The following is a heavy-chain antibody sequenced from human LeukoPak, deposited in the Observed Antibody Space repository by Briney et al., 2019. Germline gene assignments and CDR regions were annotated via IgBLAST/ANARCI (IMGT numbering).Heavy chain of an antibody. Sequence: PGGSLRLSCAASGFTFSSYWMHWVRQAPGKGLVWVSGISPSGDILYYADSVKGQFTISRDNSKNTVYLQMNSLRAEDTAVYYCAKAISMAHGMDVWGKGTTVTISS. CDR3: AKAISMAHGMDV. J-gene: IGHJ6*04. CDR2: ISPSGDIL. CDR1: GFTFSSYW. D-gene: IGHD3-3*02. V-gene: IGHV3-23*01.